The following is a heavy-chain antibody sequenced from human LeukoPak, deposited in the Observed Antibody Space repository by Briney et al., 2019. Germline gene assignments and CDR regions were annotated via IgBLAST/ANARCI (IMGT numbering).Heavy chain of an antibody. CDR2: ISTSSSYI. CDR1: GFTFSSYS. D-gene: IGHD3-22*01. CDR3: ARESIRYDSSGYYEH. Sequence: GGSLRLSCAASGFTFSSYSMNWVRQAPGKGLEWFSFISTSSSYIYYADSGKGRFTISRDNSKNTLYLQMNGLRAEDTAVYYCARESIRYDSSGYYEHWGQGTLVTVSS. V-gene: IGHV3-21*01. J-gene: IGHJ1*01.